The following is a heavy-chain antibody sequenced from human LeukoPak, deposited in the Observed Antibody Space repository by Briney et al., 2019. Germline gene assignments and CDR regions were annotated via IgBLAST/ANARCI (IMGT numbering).Heavy chain of an antibody. V-gene: IGHV4-39*07. CDR1: GGSISSSSYY. CDR3: ARAAKREYYDFWSGFREGAYYYYMDV. D-gene: IGHD3-3*01. Sequence: PSETLSLTCTVSGGSISSSSYYWGWICQPPGKGLEWIGSIYYSGSTYYNPSLKSRVTISVDTSKNQFSLKLSSVTAADTAVYYCARAAKREYYDFWSGFREGAYYYYMDVWGKGTTVTVSS. J-gene: IGHJ6*03. CDR2: IYYSGST.